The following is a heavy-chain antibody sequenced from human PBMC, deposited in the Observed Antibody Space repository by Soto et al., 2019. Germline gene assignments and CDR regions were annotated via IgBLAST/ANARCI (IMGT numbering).Heavy chain of an antibody. CDR1: GGSVRAPDW. V-gene: IGHV4-4*02. CDR3: ARVRQGCSANNCYFDP. Sequence: SETLSLTCTLSGGSVRAPDWWNWVRQSPDKGLEWIAEVHISGHSNYNPSLRSRVSVSIDSSKNQFYLNLNSVTAADTAIYYCARVRQGCSANNCYFDPWGQGAQGTVS. CDR2: VHISGHS. D-gene: IGHD1-1*01. J-gene: IGHJ5*01.